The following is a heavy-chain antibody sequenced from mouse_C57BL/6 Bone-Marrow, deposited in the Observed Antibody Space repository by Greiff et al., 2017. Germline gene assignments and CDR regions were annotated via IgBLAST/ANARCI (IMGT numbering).Heavy chain of an antibody. CDR2: ISSGGSYT. Sequence: EVQLVESGGDLVKPGGSLKLSCAASGFTFSSYGMSWVRQTPDKRLEWVATISSGGSYTYYPDSVKGRFTISRDNAKNTLYLQMSSLKSEDTAMYYCARWDHIRAWFAYWGQGTLVTVSA. D-gene: IGHD4-1*01. CDR3: ARWDHIRAWFAY. V-gene: IGHV5-6*01. J-gene: IGHJ3*01. CDR1: GFTFSSYG.